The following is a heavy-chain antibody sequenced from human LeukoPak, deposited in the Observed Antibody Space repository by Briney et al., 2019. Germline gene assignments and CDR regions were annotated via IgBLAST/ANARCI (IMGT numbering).Heavy chain of an antibody. CDR2: IYSGGST. Sequence: GGSLRLSCAASGFTVSSNYMSWVRQAPGKGLEWVSVIYSGGSTYYADSVKGRFTISRDGSKNTLYLQMNSLKAEDTAVYYCSKKGQADDDGKPDWGQGTQVTVSS. V-gene: IGHV3-53*01. D-gene: IGHD1-1*01. CDR1: GFTVSSNY. CDR3: SKKGQADDDGKPD. J-gene: IGHJ4*02.